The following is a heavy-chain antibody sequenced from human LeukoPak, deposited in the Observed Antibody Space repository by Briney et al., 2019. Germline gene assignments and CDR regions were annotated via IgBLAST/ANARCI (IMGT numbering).Heavy chain of an antibody. J-gene: IGHJ5*02. V-gene: IGHV4-38-2*01. CDR3: ARGGGAAAVAYWFDP. CDR1: GYSISSGYY. D-gene: IGHD6-13*01. CDR2: IYHSGST. Sequence: SETLSLTXAVSGYSISSGYYWGWIRQPPGKGLEWIGSIYHSGSTYYNPSLKSRVTISVDTSKNQFSLKLSSVTAADTAVYYCARGGGAAAVAYWFDPWGQGTLVTVSS.